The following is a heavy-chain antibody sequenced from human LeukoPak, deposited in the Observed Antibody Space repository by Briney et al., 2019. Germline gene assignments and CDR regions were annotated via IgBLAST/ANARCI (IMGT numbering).Heavy chain of an antibody. CDR2: ISGSGDST. Sequence: GGSLRLSCAASGFTFSSYAMSWVRQAPGKGLGWVSAISGSGDSTFYADSVKGRFTISRDNSKNTLYLQMNSLRAEDTAVYYCASSLYSSGWVDYWGQGTLVTVSS. J-gene: IGHJ4*02. D-gene: IGHD6-19*01. V-gene: IGHV3-23*01. CDR3: ASSLYSSGWVDY. CDR1: GFTFSSYA.